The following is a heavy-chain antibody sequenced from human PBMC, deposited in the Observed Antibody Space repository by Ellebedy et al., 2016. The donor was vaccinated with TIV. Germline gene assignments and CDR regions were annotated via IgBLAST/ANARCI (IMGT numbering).Heavy chain of an antibody. CDR1: GYTFTAYY. D-gene: IGHD2-15*01. Sequence: AASVKVSCKASGYTFTAYYMHWVRQAPGQGLEWMGWISAYNGNTNYAQKLQGRVTMTTNTSTSTAYMELRSLRSDDTAVYYCARGVLGYCSGGSCYYHYYGMDVWGQGTTVTVSS. V-gene: IGHV1-18*04. J-gene: IGHJ6*02. CDR3: ARGVLGYCSGGSCYYHYYGMDV. CDR2: ISAYNGNT.